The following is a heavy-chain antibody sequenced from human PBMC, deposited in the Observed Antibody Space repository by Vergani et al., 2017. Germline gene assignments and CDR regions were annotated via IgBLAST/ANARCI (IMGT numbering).Heavy chain of an antibody. Sequence: QVRLQESGPGLVKPSETLSLTCSVSGGSMSGYYWSWIRQPPGKELEWIGYMYHSGSTNYNPSLETRVTISGDTSKNQFSLKLNSVTAADTAVYYCGRVADFYGLGSRLLDLCVQGILVTVSS. CDR1: GGSMSGYY. CDR2: MYHSGST. V-gene: IGHV4-59*01. CDR3: GRVADFYGLGSRLLDL. D-gene: IGHD3-10*01. J-gene: IGHJ5*02.